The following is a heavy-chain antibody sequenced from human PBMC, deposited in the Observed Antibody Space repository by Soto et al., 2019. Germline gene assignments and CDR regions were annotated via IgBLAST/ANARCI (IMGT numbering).Heavy chain of an antibody. V-gene: IGHV2-26*01. J-gene: IGHJ6*02. D-gene: IGHD4-17*01. CDR2: IFSNDEK. CDR3: ARCYGDSSYYYGMDV. Sequence: TENLKPSRTRSWVSHSNSRMGGSWDPQPPRKALEGLAHIFSNDEKSYSTSLKSRLTISKDTSKSQVVLTMTNMDPVDTATYYCARCYGDSSYYYGMDVWGQGTTVTVSS. CDR1: WVSHSNSRMG.